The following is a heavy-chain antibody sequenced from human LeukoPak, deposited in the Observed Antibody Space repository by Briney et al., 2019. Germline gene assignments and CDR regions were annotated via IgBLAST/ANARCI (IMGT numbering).Heavy chain of an antibody. CDR1: GFTFSNYA. J-gene: IGHJ4*02. V-gene: IGHV3-23*01. D-gene: IGHD3-10*01. Sequence: GGSLRLSCAASGFTFSNYAMSWVRQAPGKGLEWVSAISGSGGSTYYADSVKGRFTISRDNSKNTLYLQVNSLRAEDTAVYYCAKAPSIWFGESPFDYWGQGTLVTVPS. CDR3: AKAPSIWFGESPFDY. CDR2: ISGSGGST.